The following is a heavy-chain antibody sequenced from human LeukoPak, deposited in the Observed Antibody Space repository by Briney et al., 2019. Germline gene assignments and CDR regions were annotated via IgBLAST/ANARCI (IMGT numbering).Heavy chain of an antibody. D-gene: IGHD3-10*01. V-gene: IGHV3-30*04. J-gene: IGHJ3*02. CDR2: ISYEGSNK. CDR1: GFTFSSYA. CDR3: ARADRGVKGDAFDI. Sequence: PGGSLRLSCAASGFTFSSYAMYWVRQAPGKGLELVAGISYEGSNKYYADSVKGRFTISRDNSKNTLYLQMKSLRAEDTAVYFCARADRGVKGDAFDIWGQGTMVTVSS.